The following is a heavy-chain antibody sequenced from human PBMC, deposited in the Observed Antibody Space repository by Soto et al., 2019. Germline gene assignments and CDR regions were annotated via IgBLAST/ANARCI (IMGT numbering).Heavy chain of an antibody. D-gene: IGHD3-22*01. Sequence: GESMKICWEGAGSSIASYWISWVHPLPGEGLEWMGRIDTSDSYTNYSPSFQGHVTISADKSISTAYLQWSSLKASDTAMYYCARLLLMETMIVVVIDGMDVWGQGTTVTVSS. CDR1: GSSIASYW. J-gene: IGHJ6*02. CDR2: IDTSDSYT. V-gene: IGHV5-10-1*01. CDR3: ARLLLMETMIVVVIDGMDV.